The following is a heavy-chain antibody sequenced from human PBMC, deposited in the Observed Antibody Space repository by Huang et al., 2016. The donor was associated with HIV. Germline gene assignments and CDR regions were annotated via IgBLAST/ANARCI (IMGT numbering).Heavy chain of an antibody. CDR3: AKDLAVDRYYYMDV. CDR2: RRYDGSNK. CDR1: GFTFSSYG. Sequence: QVQLVESGGGVVQPGGSLRLSCAASGFTFSSYGMHWVRQAPGKGLEWVAVRRYDGSNKYYADSVKGRFNISRDNSKNTLYLQMNSLRAEDTAVYYCAKDLAVDRYYYMDVWGKGTTVTVSS. J-gene: IGHJ6*03. V-gene: IGHV3-30*02. D-gene: IGHD6-25*01.